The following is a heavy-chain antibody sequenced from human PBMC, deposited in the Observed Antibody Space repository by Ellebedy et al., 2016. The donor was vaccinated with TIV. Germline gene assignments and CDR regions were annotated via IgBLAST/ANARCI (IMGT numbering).Heavy chain of an antibody. CDR1: GYTLPNYY. CDR2: INPSASST. D-gene: IGHD5-18*01. J-gene: IGHJ4*02. Sequence: AASVTVSCKASGYTLPNYYIHSVRQAPGQGLEWMGIINPSASSTSYAQKFQDRVIMTWDTSTSTVYLELSSLRSEDTAIYYCARHRDTALSFWGQGTLVTVSS. CDR3: ARHRDTALSF. V-gene: IGHV1-46*01.